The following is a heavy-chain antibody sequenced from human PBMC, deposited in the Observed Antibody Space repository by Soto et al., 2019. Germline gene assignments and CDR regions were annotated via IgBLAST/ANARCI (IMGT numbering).Heavy chain of an antibody. J-gene: IGHJ6*02. V-gene: IGHV1-2*04. Sequence: ASVKVSCKASGYTFTGYYMHWVRQAPGQGLEWMGRINPNSGGTNYAQKFQGWVTMTRDTSISTAYMELSRLRSDDTAVYYCARGSLTIFGVVSRYGMDVWGQGTTVTVSS. CDR2: INPNSGGT. D-gene: IGHD3-3*01. CDR3: ARGSLTIFGVVSRYGMDV. CDR1: GYTFTGYY.